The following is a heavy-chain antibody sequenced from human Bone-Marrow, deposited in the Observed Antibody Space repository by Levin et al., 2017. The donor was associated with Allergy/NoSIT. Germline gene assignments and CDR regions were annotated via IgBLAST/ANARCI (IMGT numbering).Heavy chain of an antibody. J-gene: IGHJ4*02. Sequence: GGSLRLSCVASGFTFNNAWMSWVRQAPGKGLDWVGRIKSKTDGGTTDYGPPVKDRFIISRDDSKNTLYLQMNSLKIEDTAVYYCSTDPRIYSDYVDSWGLGTLVTVSS. V-gene: IGHV3-15*01. CDR2: IKSKTDGGTT. CDR3: STDPRIYSDYVDS. CDR1: GFTFNNAW. D-gene: IGHD5-12*01.